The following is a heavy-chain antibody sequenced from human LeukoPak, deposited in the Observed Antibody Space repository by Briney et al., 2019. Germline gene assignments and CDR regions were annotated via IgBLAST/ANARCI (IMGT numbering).Heavy chain of an antibody. CDR2: IENSGSTI. D-gene: IGHD4/OR15-4a*01. J-gene: IGHJ4*02. CDR3: ARETRGAFDY. Sequence: GGSLRLSCVASGFTLSSYQIHWVRQAPGEGREWVSYIENSGSTILYADSVKGRFTISRDDAKNSLYLQMNTLRVEDTAIYYCARETRGAFDYWGQGTLVTVSS. V-gene: IGHV3-48*03. CDR1: GFTLSSYQ.